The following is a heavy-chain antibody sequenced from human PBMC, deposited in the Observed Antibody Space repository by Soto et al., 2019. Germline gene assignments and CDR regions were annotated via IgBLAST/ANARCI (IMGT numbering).Heavy chain of an antibody. D-gene: IGHD3-10*01. Sequence: QVQLVESGGGVVQPGRSLRLSCAASGFTFSFYGMHWVRQAPGKGLEWVAVISYDGSNKYYADSVKGRFTISRDNSKNTMYLLMKSLGAEDAARYYCTKGRGHAGRGAIGSWGQGTMVTVSS. J-gene: IGHJ3*02. CDR1: GFTFSFYG. CDR3: TKGRGHAGRGAIGS. V-gene: IGHV3-30*18. CDR2: ISYDGSNK.